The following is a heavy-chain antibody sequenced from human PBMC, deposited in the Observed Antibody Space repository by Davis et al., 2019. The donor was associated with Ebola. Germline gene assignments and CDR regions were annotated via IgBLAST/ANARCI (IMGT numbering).Heavy chain of an antibody. D-gene: IGHD1-26*01. CDR2: ISSSGSTT. CDR1: GFTFSSYE. V-gene: IGHV3-48*03. Sequence: GGSLRLSCAASGFTFSSYEMNWVRQAPGKGLDWVSKISSSGSTTDYADSVKGRFTISRDNAKNSLYLQMNSLRAEDTAVYYCASRYSGSYYLTAFDIWGQGTMVTVSS. J-gene: IGHJ3*02. CDR3: ASRYSGSYYLTAFDI.